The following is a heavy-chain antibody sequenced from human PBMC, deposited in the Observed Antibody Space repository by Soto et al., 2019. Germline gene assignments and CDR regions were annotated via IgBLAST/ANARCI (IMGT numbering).Heavy chain of an antibody. J-gene: IGHJ4*02. V-gene: IGHV3-23*01. CDR2: ISGSGSST. CDR1: GFTFNNYA. CDR3: AKARSADYAGKRFDF. D-gene: IGHD4-17*01. Sequence: EVQVLASGGGLVQPGGSLRLSCAASGFTFNNYAMSWVRQTPEKGLEWVSAISGSGSSTYYADSVRGRFIISTGNFKNTMYVQMTSLRVGDKAVYYCAKARSADYAGKRFDFWGPGALVTVSS.